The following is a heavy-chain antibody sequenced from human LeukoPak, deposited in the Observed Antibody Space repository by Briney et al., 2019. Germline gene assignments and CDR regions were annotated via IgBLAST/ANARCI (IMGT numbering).Heavy chain of an antibody. CDR2: ISGSGGST. CDR1: GFTFSSYA. J-gene: IGHJ6*02. D-gene: IGHD1-26*01. V-gene: IGHV3-23*01. Sequence: GGSLRLSCAASGFTFSSYAMSWVRQAPGKGLEWVSAISGSGGSTYYADSVKGRFTISRDNSKNTLYLQMNSLRAEDTAVYYCAKDPEWELLHYYYGMDVWGQGTTVTVSS. CDR3: AKDPEWELLHYYYGMDV.